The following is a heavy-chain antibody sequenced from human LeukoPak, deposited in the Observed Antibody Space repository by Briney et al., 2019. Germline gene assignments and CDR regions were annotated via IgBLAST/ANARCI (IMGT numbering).Heavy chain of an antibody. CDR3: ARDLNTYYDFWSGYLNRFDY. CDR2: ISAYNGNT. Sequence: ASVKLSCKASGYTFTSYGISWVRQAPGQGLEWMGWISAYNGNTNYAQTLQGRVTMTTDTSTSTAYMELRSLRSDDTAVYYCARDLNTYYDFWSGYLNRFDYWGQGTLVTVSS. V-gene: IGHV1-18*01. CDR1: GYTFTSYG. D-gene: IGHD3-3*01. J-gene: IGHJ4*02.